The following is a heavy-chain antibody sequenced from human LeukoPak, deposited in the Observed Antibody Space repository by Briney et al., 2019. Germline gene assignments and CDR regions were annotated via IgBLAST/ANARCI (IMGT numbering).Heavy chain of an antibody. CDR3: ARKGVVICSDY. Sequence: GGSLRLSCAASGFTFSNYAMSWVRQAPGKGLEWVSGISGSGGSTYYADSVKGRFTISGDNSKNTLYLQMNSLRAEDTAVYYCARKGVVICSDYWGQGTLVTVSS. V-gene: IGHV3-23*01. D-gene: IGHD3-22*01. J-gene: IGHJ4*02. CDR2: ISGSGGST. CDR1: GFTFSNYA.